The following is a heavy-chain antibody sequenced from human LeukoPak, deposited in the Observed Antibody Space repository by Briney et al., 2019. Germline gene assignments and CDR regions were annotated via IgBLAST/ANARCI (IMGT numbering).Heavy chain of an antibody. D-gene: IGHD1-1*01. V-gene: IGHV3-21*01. CDR1: GFDFSTYT. Sequence: PGGSLRLSCAASGFDFSTYTMNWVRQAPGKGLEWVSSISSSSSYIYYADSVKGRFTISRDNAKNSMYLQMNSLRAEDTAVYYCTRDPLGTRPGFDYWGQGTLVTVSS. J-gene: IGHJ4*02. CDR3: TRDPLGTRPGFDY. CDR2: ISSSSSYI.